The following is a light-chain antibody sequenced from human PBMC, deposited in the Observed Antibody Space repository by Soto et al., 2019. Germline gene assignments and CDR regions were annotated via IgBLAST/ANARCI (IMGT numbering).Light chain of an antibody. CDR1: ETVATN. CDR2: GAS. CDR3: QQHSNWPRTT. J-gene: IGKJ5*01. V-gene: IGKV3-11*01. Sequence: VMTQSPASLSVSPGQRATLSCWASETVATNLAWYQQQPAQAPRRLISGASTRATAIPPRFSGSGSGTDFTLTISSLEPEDFSVYYCQQHSNWPRTTFGQGTRLEIK.